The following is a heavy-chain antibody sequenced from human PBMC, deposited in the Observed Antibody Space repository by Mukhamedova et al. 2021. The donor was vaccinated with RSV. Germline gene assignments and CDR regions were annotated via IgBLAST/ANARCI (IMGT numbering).Heavy chain of an antibody. Sequence: PDGSAKYYVDPVKGRSTISRDNPQNSLNWQMNSWRPEEPAVYYCAREKPVLGNGDCYFDYWGQGTLVTVSS. D-gene: IGHD3-10*01. V-gene: IGHV3-7*03. CDR3: AREKPVLGNGDCYFDY. CDR2: PDGSAK. J-gene: IGHJ4*02.